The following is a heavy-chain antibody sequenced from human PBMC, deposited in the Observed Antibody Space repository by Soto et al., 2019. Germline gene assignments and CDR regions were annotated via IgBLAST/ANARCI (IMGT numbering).Heavy chain of an antibody. V-gene: IGHV3-74*01. CDR3: ARGKDQRNTQTYSYFDS. Sequence: EVQLVESGGGLVQPGGSVRLSCAASRFTLSGYWMHWVRQVPGKGLVWVSRVNSDGSMTAYADSVKGRFTISRDNAKNTLYLQMNSLKADDTAVYYCARGKDQRNTQTYSYFDSWGQGTQVAVSS. J-gene: IGHJ4*02. D-gene: IGHD5-18*01. CDR1: RFTLSGYW. CDR2: VNSDGSMT.